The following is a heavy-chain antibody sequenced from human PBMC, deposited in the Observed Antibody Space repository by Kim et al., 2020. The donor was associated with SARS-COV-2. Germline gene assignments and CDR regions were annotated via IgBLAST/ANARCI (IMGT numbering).Heavy chain of an antibody. D-gene: IGHD6-19*01. Sequence: DCVKGRFTITRDNAKNSLYLKMNSLRAEDTAVYYCARVRGAVAGAYYFDYWGQGTLVTVSS. CDR3: ARVRGAVAGAYYFDY. V-gene: IGHV3-7*03. J-gene: IGHJ4*02.